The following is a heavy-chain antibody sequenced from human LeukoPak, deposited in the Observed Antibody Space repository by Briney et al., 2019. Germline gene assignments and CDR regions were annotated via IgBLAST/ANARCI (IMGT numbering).Heavy chain of an antibody. Sequence: SETLSLTCTVSGGSISSGGYYWSWIRQHPGKGLEWIGYIYYSGSTYYNPSLKSRVTISVDTSKNQFSLKLSSVTAADTAVYYCARDSSGWYHRGFDYWGQGTLVTVSS. CDR2: IYYSGST. CDR1: GGSISSGGYY. J-gene: IGHJ4*02. D-gene: IGHD6-19*01. V-gene: IGHV4-31*03. CDR3: ARDSSGWYHRGFDY.